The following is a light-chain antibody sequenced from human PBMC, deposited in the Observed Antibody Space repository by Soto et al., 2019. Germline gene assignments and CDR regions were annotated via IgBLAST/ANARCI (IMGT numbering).Light chain of an antibody. J-gene: IGLJ1*01. CDR1: TGAVTSGHY. CDR2: DTS. CDR3: LLSCSGARPYV. Sequence: QAVVTQEPSLTVSPGGTVTLTCGSSTGAVTSGHYPYWFQQKPGQAPRTLIYDTSKKHFWTPARFSGSLLGGKAALTLSGAQPGDEADYYCLLSCSGARPYVFGSGTKVTVL. V-gene: IGLV7-46*01.